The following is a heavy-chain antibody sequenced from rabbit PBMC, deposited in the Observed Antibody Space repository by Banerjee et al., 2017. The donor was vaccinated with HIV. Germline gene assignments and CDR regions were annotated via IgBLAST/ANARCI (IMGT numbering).Heavy chain of an antibody. D-gene: IGHD4-1*01. CDR3: ARDLAGVIGWNFGL. V-gene: IGHV1S40*01. Sequence: GASLTLTCTASGFTLSSYWMYWVRQTPGKGLEWIACIYAGSSGNTVYASWAKGRFTISKTSSTTVTLQMTSLTAADTATYFCARDLAGVIGWNFGLWGQGTLVTVS. J-gene: IGHJ4*01. CDR2: IYAGSSGNT. CDR1: GFTLSSYW.